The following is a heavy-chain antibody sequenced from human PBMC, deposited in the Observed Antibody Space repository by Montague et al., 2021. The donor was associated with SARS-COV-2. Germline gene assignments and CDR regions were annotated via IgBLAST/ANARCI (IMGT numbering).Heavy chain of an antibody. CDR2: ISYSGSS. CDR1: GASVRSGNSY. D-gene: IGHD3-22*01. J-gene: IGHJ4*02. V-gene: IGHV4-61*01. Sequence: SETLSLTCTVSGASVRSGNSYWNWIRQPPGKGLEWFGYISYSGSSNYSPSLKSRVTISVDTSKNQLSLKVISATAAATAVSYCARIGYESVGSYYIYADWGQGTLVTVSS. CDR3: ARIGYESVGSYYIYAD.